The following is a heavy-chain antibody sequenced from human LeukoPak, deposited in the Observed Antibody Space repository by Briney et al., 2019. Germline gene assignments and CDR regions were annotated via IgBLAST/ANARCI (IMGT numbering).Heavy chain of an antibody. J-gene: IGHJ3*02. Sequence: PGGSLRLSCAASGFTFSSYWMSWVRQAPGKGLEWVANIKQDRSEKYYVDSVKGRFTISRDNAKNSLYLQMNSLRAEDTAVYYCARLGGGHSSSWYDAFDIWGQGTMVTVSS. CDR3: ARLGGGHSSSWYDAFDI. CDR2: IKQDRSEK. CDR1: GFTFSSYW. D-gene: IGHD6-13*01. V-gene: IGHV3-7*01.